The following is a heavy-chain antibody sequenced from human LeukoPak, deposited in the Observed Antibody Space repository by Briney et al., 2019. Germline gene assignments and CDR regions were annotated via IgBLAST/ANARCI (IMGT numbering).Heavy chain of an antibody. J-gene: IGHJ4*02. V-gene: IGHV4-4*07. D-gene: IGHD6-19*01. CDR1: GDSMSRYY. Sequence: PSETLSLTCNVSGDSMSRYYWSWIRQPAGKGLEWIGRIYFGGGTRYNPSLKSRVTMSVDTSKNRFSLNLSSVTAADTAVYYCARTTGFAVAGGYCFDYWGQGILVTVSS. CDR2: IYFGGGT. CDR3: ARTTGFAVAGGYCFDY.